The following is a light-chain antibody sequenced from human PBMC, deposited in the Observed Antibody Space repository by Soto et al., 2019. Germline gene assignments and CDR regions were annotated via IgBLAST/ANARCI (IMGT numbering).Light chain of an antibody. V-gene: IGKV3-20*01. CDR2: GAS. J-gene: IGKJ4*02. CDR3: HHLGSSPLS. Sequence: IALTQSPCTLSLSPGERATLSCRASQSVSSNALAWYQKKPGQAPRLLMYGASSRATGVPDRFSGSGSGTDFSLTISRLEPEDFAIYYCHHLGSSPLSFGGGTKVEIK. CDR1: QSVSSNA.